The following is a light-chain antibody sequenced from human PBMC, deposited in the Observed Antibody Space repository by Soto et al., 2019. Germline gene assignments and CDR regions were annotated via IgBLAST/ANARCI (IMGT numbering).Light chain of an antibody. CDR3: QQRSNWRT. J-gene: IGKJ1*01. CDR2: GAS. CDR1: QSVSSN. Sequence: EIVMTQSPATLSVSPGERATLSCRASQSVSSNLAWYQQKPGQAPRLLIYGASTRATGIPARFSGSGSGTESTLTISSLQSEDFAVYYCQQRSNWRTFGQGTKVDIK. V-gene: IGKV3-15*01.